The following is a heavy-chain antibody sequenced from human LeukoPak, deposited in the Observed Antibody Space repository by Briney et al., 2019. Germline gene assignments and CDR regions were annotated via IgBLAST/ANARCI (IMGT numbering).Heavy chain of an antibody. J-gene: IGHJ4*02. D-gene: IGHD6-19*01. CDR1: GGSISSDY. CDR2: IYTSGST. Sequence: PSETLSLTRTVSGGSISSDYWSWIRQPAGKGLEWIGRIYTSGSTNYNPSLKSRVTMSVDTSKNQFSLKLSSVTAADTAVYYCARAMFQSSSGWYEYWGQGTLVTVSS. CDR3: ARAMFQSSSGWYEY. V-gene: IGHV4-4*07.